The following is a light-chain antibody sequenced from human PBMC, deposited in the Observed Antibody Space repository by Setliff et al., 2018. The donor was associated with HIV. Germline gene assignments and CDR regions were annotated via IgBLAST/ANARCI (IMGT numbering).Light chain of an antibody. J-gene: IGLJ3*02. CDR3: CSYAGSYTWV. CDR2: DVS. CDR1: NSDIGDYNY. Sequence: QSVLTQPRSVSGSPGQSVTISCTGTNSDIGDYNYVSWYQQHPGKAPKLMIFDVSKRPSGVPDRFSGFKSGNTASLTISGLQAEDEADYHCCSYAGSYTWVFGGGTKVTV. V-gene: IGLV2-11*01.